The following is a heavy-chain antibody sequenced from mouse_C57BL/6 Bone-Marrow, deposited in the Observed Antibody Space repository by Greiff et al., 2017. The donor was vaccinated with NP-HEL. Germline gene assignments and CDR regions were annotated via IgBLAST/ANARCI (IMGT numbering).Heavy chain of an antibody. D-gene: IGHD2-4*01. J-gene: IGHJ1*03. V-gene: IGHV1-81*01. CDR3: ARRGGLRRYFDV. Sequence: VKLQESGAELARPGASVKLSCKASGYTFTSYGISWVKQRTGQGLEWIGEIYPRSGNTYYNEKFKGKATLTADKSSSTAYMELRSLTSEDSAVYFCARRGGLRRYFDVWGTGTTVTVSS. CDR1: GYTFTSYG. CDR2: IYPRSGNT.